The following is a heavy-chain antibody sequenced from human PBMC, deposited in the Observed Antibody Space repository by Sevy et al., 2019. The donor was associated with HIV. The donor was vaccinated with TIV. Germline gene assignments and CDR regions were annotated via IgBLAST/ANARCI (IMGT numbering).Heavy chain of an antibody. J-gene: IGHJ6*02. Sequence: GGSLRLSCAASEFTVSSNYMSWVRQAPGKGLEWVSVIYSGGSTYYADSVKGRFTISRDNSQSTVYLQMNSLRAEDTDVYYCAREDIVLGEGNYYGMDVWGQGTTVTVSS. V-gene: IGHV3-53*01. CDR3: AREDIVLGEGNYYGMDV. D-gene: IGHD2-15*01. CDR1: EFTVSSNY. CDR2: IYSGGST.